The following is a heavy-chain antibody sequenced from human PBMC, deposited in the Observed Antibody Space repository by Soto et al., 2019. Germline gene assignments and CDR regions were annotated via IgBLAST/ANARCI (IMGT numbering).Heavy chain of an antibody. J-gene: IGHJ6*02. Sequence: SQTLSLTCAISGDSVSSNSAAWNWIRQSPSRGLEWLGRTYYRSKWYNDYAVSVKSRITINPGTSKNQFSLQLNSVTPEDTAVYYCARIWKLELGYYYGMDVWGQGTTVTVSS. CDR2: TYYRSKWYN. D-gene: IGHD1-7*01. CDR1: GDSVSSNSAA. CDR3: ARIWKLELGYYYGMDV. V-gene: IGHV6-1*01.